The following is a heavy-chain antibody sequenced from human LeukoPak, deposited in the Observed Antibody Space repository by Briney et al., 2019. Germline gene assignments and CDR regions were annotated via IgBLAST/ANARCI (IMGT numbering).Heavy chain of an antibody. Sequence: GGSLRPSCAASGFTFSSYAMSWVRQAPGKGLEWVSAISGSGGSTYYADSVKGRFTISRDNSKNTLYLQMNSLRAEDTAVYYCAKGPRDSGYSWGIDYWGQGTLVTVSS. D-gene: IGHD5-12*01. V-gene: IGHV3-23*01. CDR1: GFTFSSYA. CDR2: ISGSGGST. J-gene: IGHJ4*02. CDR3: AKGPRDSGYSWGIDY.